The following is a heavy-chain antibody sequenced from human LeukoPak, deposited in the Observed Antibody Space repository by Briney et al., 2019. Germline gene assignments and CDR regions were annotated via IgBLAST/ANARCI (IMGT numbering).Heavy chain of an antibody. J-gene: IGHJ4*02. V-gene: IGHV3-30-3*01. CDR1: GFTFSSYA. D-gene: IGHD1-1*01. CDR2: ISYDGSNK. CDR3: ARDGWNDGGTFDY. Sequence: GGSLRLSCEASGFTFSSYAMHWVRQAPGKGLEWVAVISYDGSNKYYADSVKGRFTISRDNSKNTLYLQMNSLRAEDTAVYYCARDGWNDGGTFDYWGQGTLVTVSS.